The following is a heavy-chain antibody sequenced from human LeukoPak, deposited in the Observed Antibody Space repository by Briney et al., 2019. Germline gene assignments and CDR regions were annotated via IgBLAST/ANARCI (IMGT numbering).Heavy chain of an antibody. J-gene: IGHJ5*02. Sequence: PGGSLRLSCAASGFTFSDYYMSWIRQAPGRGLEWVSYISSSGSTIYYADSVKGRFTISRDNAKNSLYLQMNSLRAEDTAVYYCARDRTLSITRIRFDPWGQGTLVTVSS. CDR3: ARDRTLSITRIRFDP. CDR1: GFTFSDYY. D-gene: IGHD3-3*01. CDR2: ISSSGSTI. V-gene: IGHV3-11*01.